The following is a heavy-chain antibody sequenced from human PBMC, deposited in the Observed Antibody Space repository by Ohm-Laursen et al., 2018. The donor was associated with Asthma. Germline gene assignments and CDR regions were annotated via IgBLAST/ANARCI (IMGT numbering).Heavy chain of an antibody. J-gene: IGHJ5*02. CDR1: GDSISSGNNY. Sequence: TLSLTCTVSGDSISSGNNYWSWLRQHPGKGLEWIGYIYYIGSTYSNPSLKSRITISVDTSKYQFSLKLSSVTAADTAVYYCASYERWGQCSGGSCYFEDTHGWFDLWGQGTLVTVSS. D-gene: IGHD2-15*01. CDR3: ASYERWGQCSGGSCYFEDTHGWFDL. CDR2: IYYIGST. V-gene: IGHV4-30-4*08.